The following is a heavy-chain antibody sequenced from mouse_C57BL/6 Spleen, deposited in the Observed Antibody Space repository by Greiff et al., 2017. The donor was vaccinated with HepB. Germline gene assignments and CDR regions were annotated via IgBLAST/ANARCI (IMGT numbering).Heavy chain of an antibody. V-gene: IGHV5-6*01. CDR2: ISSGGSYT. J-gene: IGHJ2*01. CDR3: ARQHYYGSSAPFDY. CDR1: GFTFSSYG. D-gene: IGHD1-1*01. Sequence: EVQLVESGGDLVKPGGSLKLSCAASGFTFSSYGMSWVRQTPDKRLEWVATISSGGSYTYYPDSVKGRFTISRDNAKNTLYLQMSSLKSEDTAMYYCARQHYYGSSAPFDYWGQGTTLTVSS.